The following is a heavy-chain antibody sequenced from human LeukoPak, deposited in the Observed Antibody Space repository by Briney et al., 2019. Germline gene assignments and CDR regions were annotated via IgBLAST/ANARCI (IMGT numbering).Heavy chain of an antibody. CDR1: GYTFTANY. Sequence: ASVKVSCKASGYTFTANYIHWVRQAPGQGLEWLGWSNPNNGGTKYGQKFQGRVTMTRDTSISTAYMEMTRLRSDDTAVYYCARDRGAINSWYSNAFDIWGQGTVVTVSS. CDR3: ARDRGAINSWYSNAFDI. D-gene: IGHD6-13*01. J-gene: IGHJ3*02. CDR2: SNPNNGGT. V-gene: IGHV1-2*02.